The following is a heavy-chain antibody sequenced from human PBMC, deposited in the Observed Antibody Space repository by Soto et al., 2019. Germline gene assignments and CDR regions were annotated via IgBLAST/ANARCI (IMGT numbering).Heavy chain of an antibody. CDR1: GGSIRSGGYY. J-gene: IGHJ6*02. CDR2: IYYSGNT. D-gene: IGHD5-18*01. CDR3: ARDRLMATAGTARHYFGLDV. Sequence: SETLSLTCTVSGGSIRSGGYYWSWVRQNPRRGLEWIGNIYYSGNTYYNPPLKSRLTISVDTSKNQFSLNLSSVTAADTAVYYCARDRLMATAGTARHYFGLDVWGQGTTVTVSS. V-gene: IGHV4-31*03.